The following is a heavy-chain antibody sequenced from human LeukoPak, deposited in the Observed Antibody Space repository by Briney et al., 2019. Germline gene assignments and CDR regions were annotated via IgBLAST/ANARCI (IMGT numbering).Heavy chain of an antibody. V-gene: IGHV3-48*03. D-gene: IGHD3-10*02. J-gene: IGHJ6*04. Sequence: PGGSLRLSCAASGFTFSSYEMNWVRQAPGKGLEWVSYISSSGSTIYYADSVKGRFTISRDNAKNSLYLQMHSLRADDTAVYYCAELGITMIGGVWGKGTTVTISS. CDR1: GFTFSSYE. CDR2: ISSSGSTI. CDR3: AELGITMIGGV.